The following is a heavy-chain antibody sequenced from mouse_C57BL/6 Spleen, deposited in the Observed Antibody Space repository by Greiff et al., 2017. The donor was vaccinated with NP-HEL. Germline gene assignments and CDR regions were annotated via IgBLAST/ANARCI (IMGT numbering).Heavy chain of an antibody. V-gene: IGHV1-74*01. CDR3: AIWSSTAGFAY. Sequence: QVQLQQPGAELVKPGASVKVSCKASGYTFTSYWMHWVKQRPGQGLEWIGRIHPSDSDTNYNQKFKGKATLTVDKSSSPAYMQLSSLTSEDSAVYYCAIWSSTAGFAYWGQGTLVTVSA. CDR1: GYTFTSYW. J-gene: IGHJ3*01. D-gene: IGHD1-2*01. CDR2: IHPSDSDT.